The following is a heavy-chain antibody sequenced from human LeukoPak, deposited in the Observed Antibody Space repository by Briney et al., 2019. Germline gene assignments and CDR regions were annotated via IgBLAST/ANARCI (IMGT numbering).Heavy chain of an antibody. V-gene: IGHV3-11*01. J-gene: IGHJ4*02. CDR3: ARCNSYGPDY. D-gene: IGHD2-15*01. CDR1: GFTFSDYY. Sequence: PGGSLRLSCAASGFTFSDYYMSWIRQAPGKGLEWVSYISGSGNTIGYADSVKGRFTIFRDNPKNSLYLQMNSLRAEDTAVYYCARCNSYGPDYWGQGTLVIVSS. CDR2: ISGSGNTI.